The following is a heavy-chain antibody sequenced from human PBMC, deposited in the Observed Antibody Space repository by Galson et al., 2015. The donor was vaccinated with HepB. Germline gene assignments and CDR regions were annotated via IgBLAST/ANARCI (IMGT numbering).Heavy chain of an antibody. CDR3: ARDFTASRFRETRAFDI. V-gene: IGHV3-21*01. D-gene: IGHD3-10*01. CDR1: GFTFSSYS. Sequence: SLRLSCAASGFTFSSYSMNWVRQAPGKGLEWVSSISSSSSYIYYADSVKGRFTISRDNAKNSLYLQMNSLRAEDTAVYYCARDFTASRFRETRAFDIWGQGTMVTVSS. J-gene: IGHJ3*02. CDR2: ISSSSSYI.